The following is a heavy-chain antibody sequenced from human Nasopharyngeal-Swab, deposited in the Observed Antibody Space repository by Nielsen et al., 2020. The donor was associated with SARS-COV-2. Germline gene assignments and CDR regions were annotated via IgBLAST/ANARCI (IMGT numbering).Heavy chain of an antibody. CDR3: ARDPWALRLLRRGLNWFDP. Sequence: VRQMPGKGLEWMGRINPNSGGTNYAQKFQGRVTMTRDTSISTAYMELSRLRSDDAAVYYCARDPWALRLLRRGLNWFDPWGQGTLVTVSS. D-gene: IGHD1-26*01. J-gene: IGHJ5*02. V-gene: IGHV1-2*06. CDR2: INPNSGGT.